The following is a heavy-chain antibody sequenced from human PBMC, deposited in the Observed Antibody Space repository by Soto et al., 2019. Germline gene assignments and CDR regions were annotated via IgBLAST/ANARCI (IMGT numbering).Heavy chain of an antibody. Sequence: GGSLRLSCAASGFTFDDYAMHWVRQAPGKGLEWVSGISWNSGSIGYADSVKGRFTISRDNAKNSLYLQMNSLRAEDTALYYCAKAHTGWCAEYSQHWGQCTLVTVSS. CDR1: GFTFDDYA. V-gene: IGHV3-9*01. CDR2: ISWNSGSI. CDR3: AKAHTGWCAEYSQH. J-gene: IGHJ1*01. D-gene: IGHD6-19*01.